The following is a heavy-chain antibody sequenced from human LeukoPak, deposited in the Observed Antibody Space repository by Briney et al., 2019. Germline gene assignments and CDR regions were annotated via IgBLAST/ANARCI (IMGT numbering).Heavy chain of an antibody. V-gene: IGHV1-46*01. J-gene: IGHJ3*02. CDR1: GYTFTSYY. Sequence: GASVKVSCKASGYTFTSYYMHWVRQAPGQGLEWMGIINPSGGSTSYAQKFQGRVTMTRDMSTSTVYMELSSLRSEDTAVYYCARDRFGDGYNGDAFDIWGQGTMVTVSS. CDR2: INPSGGST. D-gene: IGHD5-24*01. CDR3: ARDRFGDGYNGDAFDI.